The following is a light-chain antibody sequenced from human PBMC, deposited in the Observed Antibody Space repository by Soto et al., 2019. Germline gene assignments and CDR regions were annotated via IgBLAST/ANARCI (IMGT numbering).Light chain of an antibody. CDR1: QSVSSSD. V-gene: IGKV3-20*01. J-gene: IGKJ1*01. Sequence: EVVLTPSPGTLSFSPGERAHLSWRASQSVSSSDLAWYQQKPGQAPRLLISGASSRATGIPDRFSGSGSGTDFTLTISRLEPEDFAVFYCQQYGTSPPTFGQGTKVDIK. CDR3: QQYGTSPPT. CDR2: GAS.